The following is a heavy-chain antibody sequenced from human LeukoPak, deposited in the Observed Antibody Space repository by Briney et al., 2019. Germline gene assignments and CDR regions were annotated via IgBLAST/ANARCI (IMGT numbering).Heavy chain of an antibody. CDR2: IYYSGST. J-gene: IGHJ4*02. V-gene: IGHV4-59*01. CDR3: ARYGSAWYFDF. D-gene: IGHD6-19*01. Sequence: SETLSLTCSVSGGSISSYYWSWIRQPPGKGLEWIGYIYYSGSTNYNPSLKSRVTMSVDTSKNQFSLKLSSVTAADTAVYYCARYGSAWYFDFWGQGTLVTVSS. CDR1: GGSISSYY.